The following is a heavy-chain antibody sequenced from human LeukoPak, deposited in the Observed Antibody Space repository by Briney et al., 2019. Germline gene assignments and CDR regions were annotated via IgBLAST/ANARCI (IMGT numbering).Heavy chain of an antibody. V-gene: IGHV5-51*01. D-gene: IGHD2-15*01. J-gene: IGHJ4*02. CDR2: IYPGDSDT. Sequence: GESLKISCKGSGYSFTSYWIGWVRQMPGKGLEWMGIIYPGDSDTRYSPSFQGQVTISADKSISTAYLQWSSLKASDTAMYYCARRLGYCSGGSCHGKYYFDYWGQGTLVTVSS. CDR1: GYSFTSYW. CDR3: ARRLGYCSGGSCHGKYYFDY.